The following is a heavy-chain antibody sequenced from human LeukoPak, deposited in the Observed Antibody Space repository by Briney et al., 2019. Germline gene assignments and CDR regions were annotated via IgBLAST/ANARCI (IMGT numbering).Heavy chain of an antibody. CDR3: VTAIDRTTIPAWGYYFDR. J-gene: IGHJ4*02. Sequence: PGGSLRLSCAASGVNFDDSATHWVRQAPGEGLEWVSGIGYRTGVIDHADSVKGRFTISRDNAKNSLYLQMNSLRPEDTAFYSSVTAIDRTTIPAWGYYFDRWGQGTLVTVSS. CDR1: GVNFDDSA. V-gene: IGHV3-9*01. D-gene: IGHD1-14*01. CDR2: IGYRTGVI.